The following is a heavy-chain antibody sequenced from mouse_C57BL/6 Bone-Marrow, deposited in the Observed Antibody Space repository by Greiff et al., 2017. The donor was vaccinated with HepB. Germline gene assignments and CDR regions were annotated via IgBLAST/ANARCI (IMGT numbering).Heavy chain of an antibody. J-gene: IGHJ3*01. V-gene: IGHV1-76*01. CDR3: ARSRYYGPFAY. Sequence: VQLQESGAELVRPGASVKLSCKASGYTFTDYYINWVKQRPGQGLEWIARIYPGSGNTYYNEKFKGKATLTAEKSSSTAYMQLSSLTSEDSAVYCCARSRYYGPFAYWGQGTLVTVSA. D-gene: IGHD1-1*01. CDR1: GYTFTDYY. CDR2: IYPGSGNT.